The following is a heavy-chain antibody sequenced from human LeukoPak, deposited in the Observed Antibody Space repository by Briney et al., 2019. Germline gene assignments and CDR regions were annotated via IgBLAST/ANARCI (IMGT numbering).Heavy chain of an antibody. D-gene: IGHD3-9*01. V-gene: IGHV4-61*02. CDR3: ARQYSDILTGYHRGELYWYFDL. J-gene: IGHJ2*01. CDR1: GGSISSGSYY. Sequence: SETLSLTCTVSGGSISSGSYYWRWLRQPAGKGLEWIGRIYSSGSTNYNPSLKSRVTISLDTSKNQFSLKLSSVTAAATAVYYCARQYSDILTGYHRGELYWYFDLWGRGTLVTVSS. CDR2: IYSSGST.